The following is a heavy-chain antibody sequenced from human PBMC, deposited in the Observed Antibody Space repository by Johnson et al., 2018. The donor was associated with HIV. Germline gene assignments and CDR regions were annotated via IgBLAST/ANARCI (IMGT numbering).Heavy chain of an antibody. Sequence: QVQLVESGGGVVQPGRSLRLSCAASGFTFSSYGMHWVRQAPGKGLEWVAVISYDGSNKYYAGSVKGQFTISRDNSKNSMYLQMNSLRAEDTALYYCARDWDWGGAFDIWGQGTMVTVSS. J-gene: IGHJ3*02. D-gene: IGHD3/OR15-3a*01. CDR2: ISYDGSNK. CDR1: GFTFSSYG. CDR3: ARDWDWGGAFDI. V-gene: IGHV3-30*03.